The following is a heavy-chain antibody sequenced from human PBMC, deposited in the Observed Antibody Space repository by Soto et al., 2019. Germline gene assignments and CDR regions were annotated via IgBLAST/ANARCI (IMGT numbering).Heavy chain of an antibody. Sequence: GGSLRLSCAASGFTFNHYAMNWVRQVPGEGLVWVARIAPNGRSTTYADSVKGRFTISRDNAKSTVYLQMNSLRAEDTAVYYCTSGVYDSSAYFDYWGQGTLVTVSS. CDR3: TSGVYDSSAYFDY. J-gene: IGHJ4*02. V-gene: IGHV3-74*01. CDR2: IAPNGRST. CDR1: GFTFNHYA. D-gene: IGHD3-22*01.